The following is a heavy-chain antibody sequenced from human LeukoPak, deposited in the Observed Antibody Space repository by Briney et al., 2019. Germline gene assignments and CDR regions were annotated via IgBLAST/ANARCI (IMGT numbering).Heavy chain of an antibody. CDR1: GFTLSTYR. CDR2: INPDGSGT. CDR3: ASWGAGGNS. J-gene: IGHJ4*02. D-gene: IGHD3-16*01. Sequence: PGGSLRLSCAASGFTLSTYRMNWVRQVPGKGLDWVANINPDGSGTRYVDSVKGRFTIARDNADNSLSLQMNSLRAEDTAVYYCASWGAGGNSWGQGTLVTVSS. V-gene: IGHV3-7*01.